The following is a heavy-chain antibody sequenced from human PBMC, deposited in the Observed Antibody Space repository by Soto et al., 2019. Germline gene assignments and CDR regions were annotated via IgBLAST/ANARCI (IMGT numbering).Heavy chain of an antibody. D-gene: IGHD3-3*01. CDR2: MIYRGTA. V-gene: IGHV4-59*01. Sequence: ETLSLTCSVSGPSITSYYWSWIRRPPGKGLEWIGYMIYRGTANYNPSLKSRVTISVDTSKNQFSLNLSSVSTADTAMYFCARYDFVAYYFDLWGPGTLVTVSS. CDR1: GPSITSYY. J-gene: IGHJ4*02. CDR3: ARYDFVAYYFDL.